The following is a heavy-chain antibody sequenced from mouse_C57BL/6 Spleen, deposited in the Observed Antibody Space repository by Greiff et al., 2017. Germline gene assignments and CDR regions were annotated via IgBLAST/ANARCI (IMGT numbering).Heavy chain of an antibody. CDR1: GFSLTSYG. CDR3: ARNEMEAMDY. D-gene: IGHD2-3*01. V-gene: IGHV2-2*01. CDR2: IWSGGST. J-gene: IGHJ4*01. Sequence: QVQLQQSGPGLVQPSQSLSITCPVSGFSLTSYGVHWVRQSPGKGLEWLGVIWSGGSTDYNAAFISRLSISKDNSKSQIFFKMNSLQTDDTAIYYCARNEMEAMDYWGQGTSVTVSS.